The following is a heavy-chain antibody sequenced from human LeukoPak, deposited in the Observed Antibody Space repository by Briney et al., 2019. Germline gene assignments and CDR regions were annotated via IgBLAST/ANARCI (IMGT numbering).Heavy chain of an antibody. Sequence: SETLSLTCTVSGGSISSYYWSWIRQPAGKGLEWIGRIYTSGSTNYNPSLKSRVTMSVDTSKNQFSPKLSSVTAADTAVYYCARVMADYGDYYFDYWGQGTLVTVSS. J-gene: IGHJ4*02. V-gene: IGHV4-4*07. CDR2: IYTSGST. CDR1: GGSISSYY. CDR3: ARVMADYGDYYFDY. D-gene: IGHD4-17*01.